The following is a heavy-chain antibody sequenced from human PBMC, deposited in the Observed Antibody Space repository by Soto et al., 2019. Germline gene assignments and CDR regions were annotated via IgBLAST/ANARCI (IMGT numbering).Heavy chain of an antibody. J-gene: IGHJ1*01. V-gene: IGHV1-18*01. CDR3: ARDFSPGYCSGINCYFFHH. Sequence: GASVKVSCKASGYTFTSYGVSWVRQAPGQGLEWMGWISAYNGNTNYAQRFQGRVTMTTDTSTTTAYMELRSLRSDDTAVYYCARDFSPGYCSGINCYFFHHWGQGTLVTVSS. CDR1: GYTFTSYG. CDR2: ISAYNGNT. D-gene: IGHD2-2*01.